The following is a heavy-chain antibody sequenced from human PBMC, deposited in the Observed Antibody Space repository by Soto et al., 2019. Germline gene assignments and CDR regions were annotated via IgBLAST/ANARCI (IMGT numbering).Heavy chain of an antibody. CDR1: GGSISYYY. J-gene: IGHJ5*02. CDR3: ARHAAVTTLDP. V-gene: IGHV4-59*08. D-gene: IGHD4-17*01. CDR2: IYYSGST. Sequence: QVQLQESGPGLVKPSETLSLTCTVSGGSISYYYWSWIRQPPGKGLEWIGYIYYSGSTNYNPSLKSRVTISVDTSKKQFSLKLSSVTAADTAVYYCARHAAVTTLDPWGQGTLVTVSS.